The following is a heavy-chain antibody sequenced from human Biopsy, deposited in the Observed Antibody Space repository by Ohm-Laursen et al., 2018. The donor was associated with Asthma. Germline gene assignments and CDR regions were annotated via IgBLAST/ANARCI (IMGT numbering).Heavy chain of an antibody. CDR2: IWDDGRKK. CDR3: ARKIAARGGMGV. Sequence: SLRLSCAASGFTFSIYGMHWVRQAPGQGLEWVSFIWDDGRKKTYADSVKGRFTISTDNSKNTRYLQMNSLRAEDTAVYYCARKIAARGGMGVWGQGTTVTVSS. D-gene: IGHD6-6*01. J-gene: IGHJ6*02. V-gene: IGHV3-33*01. CDR1: GFTFSIYG.